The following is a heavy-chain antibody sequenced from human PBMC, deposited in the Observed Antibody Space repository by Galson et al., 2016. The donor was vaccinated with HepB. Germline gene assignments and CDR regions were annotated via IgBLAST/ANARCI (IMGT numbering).Heavy chain of an antibody. V-gene: IGHV3-53*04. J-gene: IGHJ5*02. CDR1: GFTVSNNY. CDR2: IYSGGST. CDR3: ARDPGISGTT. D-gene: IGHD1-7*01. Sequence: SLRLSCAASGFTVSNNYMTWVRQAPGKGLEWVSTIYSGGSTFYTDSVQGRFTIYRHNSKHTLYLQMDTLRPEDTAVYYWARDPGISGTTWGQGILVTVSS.